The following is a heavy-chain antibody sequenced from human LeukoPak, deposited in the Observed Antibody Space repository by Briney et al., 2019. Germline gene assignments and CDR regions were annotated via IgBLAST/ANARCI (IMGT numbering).Heavy chain of an antibody. Sequence: SETLSLTCTVSGGPISSGGYYWSWIRQHPGKGLEWIGYIYYSGSTYYNPSLKSRVTISVDTSKNQFSLKLSSVTAADTAVYYCARVSKRGYYYYGMDVWGQGTTVTVSS. CDR1: GGPISSGGYY. V-gene: IGHV4-31*03. J-gene: IGHJ6*02. CDR3: ARVSKRGYYYYGMDV. CDR2: IYYSGST.